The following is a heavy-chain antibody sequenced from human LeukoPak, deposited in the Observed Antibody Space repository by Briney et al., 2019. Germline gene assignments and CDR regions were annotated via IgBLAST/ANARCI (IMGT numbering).Heavy chain of an antibody. D-gene: IGHD3-10*01. CDR2: ISGSGDNT. V-gene: IGHV3-23*01. CDR3: SKEQKPAGGYGFFDH. Sequence: GGSLRLSCAASGFTFSSSGMTWVRQVPGKGLGWVASISGSGDNTYDNDSAKGRFDLARDNSENTQYLQMDRLRAGDTAVYRCSKEQKPAGGYGFFDHWGQGALVTVSS. CDR1: GFTFSSSG. J-gene: IGHJ4*02.